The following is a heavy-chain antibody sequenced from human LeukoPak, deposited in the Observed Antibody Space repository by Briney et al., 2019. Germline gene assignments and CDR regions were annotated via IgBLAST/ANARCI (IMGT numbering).Heavy chain of an antibody. CDR3: ARGFMITFGGVIALPYFDY. D-gene: IGHD3-16*02. Sequence: GGSLRLSCAASGFTFSDYYMSWIRQAPGKGLEWVSYISSSGSTIYYADSVKGRFTISRDNAKNSLYLQMNSLRAEDTAVYYCARGFMITFGGVIALPYFDYWGQGTLVTVSP. CDR1: GFTFSDYY. J-gene: IGHJ4*02. V-gene: IGHV3-11*01. CDR2: ISSSGSTI.